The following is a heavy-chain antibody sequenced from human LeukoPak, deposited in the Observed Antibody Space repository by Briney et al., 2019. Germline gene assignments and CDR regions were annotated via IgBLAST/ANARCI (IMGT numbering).Heavy chain of an antibody. CDR3: ARAYYDYVWGSYRYGYYYYMDV. CDR2: INAGNGNT. V-gene: IGHV1-3*01. Sequence: ASVKVSCKASGYTFTSYAMHWVRQAPGQRLEWMGWINAGNGNTKYSQEFQGRVTMTTDTSTSTAYMELRSLRSDDTAVYYCARAYYDYVWGSYRYGYYYYMDVWGKGTTVTISS. CDR1: GYTFTSYA. J-gene: IGHJ6*03. D-gene: IGHD3-16*02.